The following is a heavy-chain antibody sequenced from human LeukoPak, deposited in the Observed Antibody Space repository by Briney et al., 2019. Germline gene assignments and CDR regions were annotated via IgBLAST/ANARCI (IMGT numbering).Heavy chain of an antibody. D-gene: IGHD6-19*01. V-gene: IGHV4-59*08. CDR3: AYSIGWYPFDY. CDR2: IYYSGST. CDR1: GGSISSYY. Sequence: SETLSLTCTVSGGSISSYYWSWIRQPPGKGLEWIGYIYYSGSTNYNPSLKSRVTISVDTSKNQFSLKLSSVTAADTAVYYCAYSIGWYPFDYWGQGTLVTVSS. J-gene: IGHJ4*02.